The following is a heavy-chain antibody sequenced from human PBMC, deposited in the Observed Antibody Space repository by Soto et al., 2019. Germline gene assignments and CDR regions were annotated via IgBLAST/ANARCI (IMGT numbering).Heavy chain of an antibody. Sequence: QVQLQESGPGLVKPSETLSLTCTVSGGSISSYYWSWIRQPPGKGLEWIGYIYYSGSTNYNPSLKSRVTISVDTSKNQFSLKLSSVSAADTSVYYCARAPESDYYYYYGMDVWGQGTTVTVSS. V-gene: IGHV4-59*01. J-gene: IGHJ6*02. CDR1: GGSISSYY. CDR2: IYYSGST. CDR3: ARAPESDYYYYYGMDV.